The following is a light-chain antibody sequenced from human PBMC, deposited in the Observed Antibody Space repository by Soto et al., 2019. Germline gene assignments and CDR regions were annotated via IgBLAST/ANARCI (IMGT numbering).Light chain of an antibody. CDR3: RQYKHWPLS. Sequence: EIMMAQSPATLSVSPGERATLSCRASQRVSTDLAWYQQKAGQAPRLLIYGASTRATGIPARFIGSGSGPDFTLTINSLQSEDFSVYYCRQYKHWPLSFGPGIQVDIK. CDR2: GAS. V-gene: IGKV3-15*01. J-gene: IGKJ3*01. CDR1: QRVSTD.